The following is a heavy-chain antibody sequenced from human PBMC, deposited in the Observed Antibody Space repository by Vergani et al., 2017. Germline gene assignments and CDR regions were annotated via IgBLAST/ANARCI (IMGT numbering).Heavy chain of an antibody. D-gene: IGHD2/OR15-2a*01. Sequence: QVQLVASGGGLVRPGGSLRLSCAASGFIFSDYYMTWIRQTPGKGLEWLAHISDGGETKMYAESLKGRFTISRDNSQNTVNLQMNSLRVDDTAVYYCAKDLGGCNSISCSYYMDVWGKGTTVTVSS. CDR1: GFIFSDYY. CDR2: ISDGGETK. V-gene: IGHV3-11*04. J-gene: IGHJ6*03. CDR3: AKDLGGCNSISCSYYMDV.